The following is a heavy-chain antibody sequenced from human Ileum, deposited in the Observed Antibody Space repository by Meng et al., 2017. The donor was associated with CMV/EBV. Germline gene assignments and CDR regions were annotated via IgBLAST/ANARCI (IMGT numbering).Heavy chain of an antibody. CDR1: GGTFSSYA. CDR2: IIPILGIA. J-gene: IGHJ3*02. V-gene: IGHV1-69*10. D-gene: IGHD2-2*01. Sequence: SVKVSCKASGGTFSSYAISWVRQAPGQGLEWMGGIIPILGIANYAQKFQGRVTITADKSTSTAYMELSSLRSEDTAVYYCANQGYCSSTSCPPEAFDIWGQGTMVTVSS. CDR3: ANQGYCSSTSCPPEAFDI.